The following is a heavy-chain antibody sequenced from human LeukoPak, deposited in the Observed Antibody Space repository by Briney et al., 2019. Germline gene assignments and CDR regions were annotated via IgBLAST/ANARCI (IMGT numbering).Heavy chain of an antibody. CDR2: IITGDSGT. V-gene: IGHV5-51*01. J-gene: IGHJ4*02. D-gene: IGHD6-19*01. CDR1: GFSFTNYW. CDR3: ARSWVAGYGTVLDY. Sequence: TGESLKISCKGSGFSFTNYWIGWVRQMPGKGLEWMGIIITGDSGTRYSPSFQGQVIIFTNKYISTTYLQWSSLKASDTAMYYCARSWVAGYGTVLDYWGQGTLVSVS.